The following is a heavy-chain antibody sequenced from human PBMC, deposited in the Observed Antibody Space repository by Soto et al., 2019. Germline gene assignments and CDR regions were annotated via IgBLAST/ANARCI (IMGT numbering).Heavy chain of an antibody. CDR3: ARGVRGYSGYGHVDY. J-gene: IGHJ4*02. V-gene: IGHV3-33*01. D-gene: IGHD5-12*01. Sequence: PGGSLRLSCAASGFTFSSYGMHWVRQAPGKGLEWVAVIWYDGSNKYYADSVKGRFTISRDNSKNTLYLQMNSLRAEDTAVYYCARGVRGYSGYGHVDYWGQGTLVTVSS. CDR2: IWYDGSNK. CDR1: GFTFSSYG.